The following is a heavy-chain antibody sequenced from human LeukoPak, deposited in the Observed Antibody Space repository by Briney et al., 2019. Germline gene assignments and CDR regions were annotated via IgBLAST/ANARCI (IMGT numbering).Heavy chain of an antibody. J-gene: IGHJ4*02. CDR3: AKRGGALSH. CDR1: GYLFTGFY. V-gene: IGHV1-2*02. Sequence: ASVKVSCKTSGYLFTGFYIHWVRQVPGQGLEWMGWINPNSGDTKSAPKFQGRVAMTRVTSINTAYMEMSGLTPDDTAIYYCAKRGGALSHWGQGAPVTVTS. CDR2: INPNSGDT. D-gene: IGHD2-21*01.